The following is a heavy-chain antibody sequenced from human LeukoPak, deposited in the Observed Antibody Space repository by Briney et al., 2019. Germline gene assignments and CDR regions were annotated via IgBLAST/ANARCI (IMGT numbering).Heavy chain of an antibody. Sequence: ASVKVSCKASGYTFTSYYMHWVRQAPGQGLEWMGIINPSGGSTSYAQKFQGRVTMTRDTSTGTVYMELSSLRSEDTAVYYCARDATRDGSENWFDPWGQGTLVTVSS. CDR3: ARDATRDGSENWFDP. CDR2: INPSGGST. V-gene: IGHV1-46*01. CDR1: GYTFTSYY. D-gene: IGHD5-24*01. J-gene: IGHJ5*02.